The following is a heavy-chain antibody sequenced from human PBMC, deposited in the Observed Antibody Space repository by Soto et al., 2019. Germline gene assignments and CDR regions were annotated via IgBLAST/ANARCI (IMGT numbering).Heavy chain of an antibody. Sequence: EVQLVESGGGLIRPGGSLRLSCAASGFTVSSNYMSWVRQAPGKRLEWVSVIYSGGSTYYADSVKGRFTISRDNSKNTLYLQMNSLRAEDTAVYYCARDSAAAGSYYYGMDVWGQGTTVTVSS. V-gene: IGHV3-53*01. CDR2: IYSGGST. CDR1: GFTVSSNY. J-gene: IGHJ6*02. D-gene: IGHD6-13*01. CDR3: ARDSAAAGSYYYGMDV.